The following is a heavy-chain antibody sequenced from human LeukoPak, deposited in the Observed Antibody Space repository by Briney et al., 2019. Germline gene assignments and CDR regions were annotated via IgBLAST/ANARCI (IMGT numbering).Heavy chain of an antibody. CDR3: AKYASNYYYYYMDV. J-gene: IGHJ6*03. V-gene: IGHV3-23*01. CDR1: GSTFSSYA. Sequence: GGSLRLSCAASGSTFSSYAISWVRQAPGKGLEWASAISGSGSSTYYADSVKGRFTISRDNSKNTLYLQMNSLRAEDTALYYCAKYASNYYYYYMDVWGEGTTVTVSS. CDR2: ISGSGSST.